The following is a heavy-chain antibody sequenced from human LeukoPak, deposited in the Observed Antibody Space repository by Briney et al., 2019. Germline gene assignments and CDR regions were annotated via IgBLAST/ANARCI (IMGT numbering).Heavy chain of an antibody. CDR3: ARSRDHWYFEL. CDR1: GGSFSRYY. CDR2: IFFSGTT. V-gene: IGHV4-59*08. J-gene: IGHJ2*01. Sequence: SETLSLTCTVSGGSFSRYYWSWVRQSPGKGLEWIGNIFFSGTTNYNPSLRSRVAISGDTSKSQIFLNLTSVTAADTATLYCARSRDHWYFELWGRGTLVTVAS.